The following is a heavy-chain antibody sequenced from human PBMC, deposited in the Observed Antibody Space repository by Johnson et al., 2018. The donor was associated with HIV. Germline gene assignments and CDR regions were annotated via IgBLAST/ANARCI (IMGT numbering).Heavy chain of an antibody. D-gene: IGHD2-21*01. Sequence: VQLVESGGGLVQPGGSLRLSCAASGFTLSRYDMHWVRQATGKGLEWVSAIGTAGDTYSSDSVRGRFTISRDISKNTLFLQMNSLRHEDTAMYYCAKEGDYRVSFGHYSSDAFDMWGQGTMVTVSS. CDR3: AKEGDYRVSFGHYSSDAFDM. CDR2: IGTAGDT. J-gene: IGHJ3*02. CDR1: GFTLSRYD. V-gene: IGHV3-13*01.